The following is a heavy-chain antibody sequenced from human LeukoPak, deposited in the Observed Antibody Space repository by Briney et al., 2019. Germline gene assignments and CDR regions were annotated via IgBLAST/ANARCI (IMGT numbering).Heavy chain of an antibody. CDR1: GYTFTSYG. J-gene: IGHJ4*02. V-gene: IGHV1-18*04. CDR3: ARGDYYGSGSYYNGVEFDY. Sequence: GASVKVSCKASGYTFTSYGISWVRQAPGQGLEWMGWISAYNGNTNYAQKLQGRVTMTTDTSTSTAYMELRSLRSDDTAVYYCARGDYYGSGSYYNGVEFDYWGQGTLVTVSS. CDR2: ISAYNGNT. D-gene: IGHD3-10*01.